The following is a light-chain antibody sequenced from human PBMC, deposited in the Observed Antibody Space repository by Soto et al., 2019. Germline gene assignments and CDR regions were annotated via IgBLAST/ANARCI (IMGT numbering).Light chain of an antibody. CDR1: QSVSRN. CDR2: GPS. V-gene: IGKV3-15*01. CDR3: QQYNNWRPYT. Sequence: EILMTQSPATLSVSPGDRATLSFSASQSVSRNLAWYQQKPIQAPRLLIYGPSTRATGIPARLSGSGSGTEFSLTISSLLSEDFAVYYWQQYNNWRPYTFGQGTKLEIK. J-gene: IGKJ2*01.